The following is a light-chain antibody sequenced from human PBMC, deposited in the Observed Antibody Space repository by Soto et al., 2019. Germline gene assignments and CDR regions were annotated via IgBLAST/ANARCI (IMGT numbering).Light chain of an antibody. CDR2: GNN. Sequence: QPVLTQPPSVSGAPGQRVTISCTGSSSNIGAGYDVHWYQHLPATAPKLLIYGNNNRPSGVPDRFSGSKSGTSASLAITGLQAEHEADFHCQSYDKSLSSSVFGGGTKLTVL. CDR3: QSYDKSLSSSV. V-gene: IGLV1-40*01. J-gene: IGLJ2*01. CDR1: SSNIGAGYD.